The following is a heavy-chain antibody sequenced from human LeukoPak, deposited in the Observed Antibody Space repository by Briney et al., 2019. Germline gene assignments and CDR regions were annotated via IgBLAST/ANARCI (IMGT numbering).Heavy chain of an antibody. CDR1: GYSFTSYY. V-gene: IGHV1-46*01. D-gene: IGHD1-26*01. Sequence: GASVKVSCKASGYSFTSYYMNWVRQAPGQGLEWMGITNPSGGSTSYAQKFQDRVAMTRDTSTSIVYMELSSLTSEDTAVYYSARDGATDGMDVWGQGTTVTVSS. J-gene: IGHJ6*02. CDR3: ARDGATDGMDV. CDR2: TNPSGGST.